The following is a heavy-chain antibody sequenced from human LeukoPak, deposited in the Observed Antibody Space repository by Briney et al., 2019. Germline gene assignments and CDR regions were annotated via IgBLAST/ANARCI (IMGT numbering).Heavy chain of an antibody. V-gene: IGHV3-7*03. CDR3: ARGGIAMAGSMSLMD. CDR2: IKEDGSEK. CDR1: GFTFSSYW. Sequence: GGSLRLSCGASGFTFSSYWMSWVRQVPGKGLEWVANIKEDGSEKYYVDSVKGRFIISRDNAKNSLYLHMNDLRAEDTAVYYCARGGIAMAGSMSLMDWGQGTLVTVSS. J-gene: IGHJ4*02. D-gene: IGHD6-19*01.